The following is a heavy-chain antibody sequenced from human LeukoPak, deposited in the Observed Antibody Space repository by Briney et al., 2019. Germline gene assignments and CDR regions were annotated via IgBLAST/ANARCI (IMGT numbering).Heavy chain of an antibody. V-gene: IGHV1-69*04. J-gene: IGHJ4*02. CDR1: GGTFSSYA. CDR2: IIPILGIA. D-gene: IGHD3-22*01. Sequence: ASVKVSCKASGGTFSSYAISWVRQAPGQGLEWMGRIIPILGIANYAQKFQSRVTITADKSTSTAYMELSSLRSEDTAVYYCARWAYYYDSSGYSPDYWGQGTLVTVSS. CDR3: ARWAYYYDSSGYSPDY.